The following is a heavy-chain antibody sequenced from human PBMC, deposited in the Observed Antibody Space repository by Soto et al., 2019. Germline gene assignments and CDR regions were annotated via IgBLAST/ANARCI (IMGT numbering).Heavy chain of an antibody. J-gene: IGHJ6*02. V-gene: IGHV5-51*01. Sequence: PGESLKISCKGSGYSFTSYWIGWVRQMPGKGLEWMGIIYPGDSDTRYSPSFQGQVTISADNSISTAYLQWSSLKASDTAMYYCARSGRSSTGGYYYYGMDVWGQGTTVTVSS. CDR2: IYPGDSDT. CDR3: ARSGRSSTGGYYYYGMDV. D-gene: IGHD2-2*01. CDR1: GYSFTSYW.